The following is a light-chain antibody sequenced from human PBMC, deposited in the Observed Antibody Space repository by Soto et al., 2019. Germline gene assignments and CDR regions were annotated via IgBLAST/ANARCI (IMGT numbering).Light chain of an antibody. CDR1: QTINSW. J-gene: IGKJ2*02. CDR2: KAS. CDR3: QQYNSYPWT. Sequence: DIQMTQSPSTLSASVRDRVTITCLASQTINSWLAWYQQKPGKAPKLLIYKASSLESGVPSRFSGSGSGTEFTLTISSLQPDDFATYYCQQYNSYPWTFGQGTKLEIK. V-gene: IGKV1-5*03.